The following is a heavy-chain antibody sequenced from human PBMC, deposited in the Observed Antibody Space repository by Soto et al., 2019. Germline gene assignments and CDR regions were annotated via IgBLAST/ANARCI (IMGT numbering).Heavy chain of an antibody. D-gene: IGHD3-22*01. J-gene: IGHJ5*01. CDR2: IHNSGTS. CDR1: GDTSTSYY. Sequence: LSLTCTVSGDTSTSYYWGWIRQAPGKGLEWIGHIHNSGTSTHNPSLNGRVTISIDMSKKQFSLKLTSLTSADTAVYYCARDFYDSVGYTWFDSWSQGTLVTGLL. V-gene: IGHV4-59*01. CDR3: ARDFYDSVGYTWFDS.